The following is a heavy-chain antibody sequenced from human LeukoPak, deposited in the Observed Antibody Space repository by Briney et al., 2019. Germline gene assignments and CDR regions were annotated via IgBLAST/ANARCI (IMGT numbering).Heavy chain of an antibody. J-gene: IGHJ6*02. Sequence: GGSLRLSCAASGFTFSSYAMHWVRQAPGKGLEWVAVISYDGSNKYYADSVKGRFTISRDNSKDTLYLQMDSLRAEDTALYYCAREEHDYVWGSYRYYYYYGIDVWGQGTTVTVSS. V-gene: IGHV3-30-3*01. D-gene: IGHD3-16*02. CDR1: GFTFSSYA. CDR3: AREEHDYVWGSYRYYYYYGIDV. CDR2: ISYDGSNK.